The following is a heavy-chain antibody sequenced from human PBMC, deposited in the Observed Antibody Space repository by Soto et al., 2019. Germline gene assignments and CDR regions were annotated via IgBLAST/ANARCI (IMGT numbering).Heavy chain of an antibody. D-gene: IGHD2-15*01. CDR1: GYTFTSYD. CDR2: MNPNSGNT. V-gene: IGHV1-8*01. J-gene: IGHJ4*02. Sequence: QVQLVQSGAEVKKPGASVKVSCKASGYTFTSYDINWVRQATGQGLEWMGWMNPNSGNTGYAPKFQGRVTMTRNTSISTAYRELSSLRSEDTAVYYCARRAVVRGSYYFDYWGQGTLVTVSS. CDR3: ARRAVVRGSYYFDY.